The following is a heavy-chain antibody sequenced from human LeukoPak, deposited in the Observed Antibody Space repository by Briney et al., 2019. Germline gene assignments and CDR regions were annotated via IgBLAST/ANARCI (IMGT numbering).Heavy chain of an antibody. Sequence: ASVKVSCKVSGYTLTELSMHWVRQAPGKGREWMGGFDPEDGETIYAQKFQGRVTMTEDTSTDTAYMELSSLRSEDTAVYYCATGSGSGSYYNWDAFDIWGQGTMVTVSS. CDR3: ATGSGSGSYYNWDAFDI. J-gene: IGHJ3*02. V-gene: IGHV1-24*01. D-gene: IGHD3-10*01. CDR1: GYTLTELS. CDR2: FDPEDGET.